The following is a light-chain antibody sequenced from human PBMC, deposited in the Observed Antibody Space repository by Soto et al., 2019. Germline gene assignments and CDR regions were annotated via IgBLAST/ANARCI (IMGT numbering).Light chain of an antibody. Sequence: QAVVTQPASVSGSPGQSITISCTGTSSDVGDYNYVSWYRQHPGNAPKLIIYEVTNRPSGISNRFSGSKSGNTASLTISGLQADDESYYYCTSYSSGSSLVIFGGGTKLTVL. CDR1: SSDVGDYNY. CDR2: EVT. V-gene: IGLV2-14*01. J-gene: IGLJ2*01. CDR3: TSYSSGSSLVI.